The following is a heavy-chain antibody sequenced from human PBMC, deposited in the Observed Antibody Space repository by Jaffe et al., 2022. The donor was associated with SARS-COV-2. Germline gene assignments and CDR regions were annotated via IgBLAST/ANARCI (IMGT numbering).Heavy chain of an antibody. D-gene: IGHD3-22*01. Sequence: QVQLVESGGGVVQPGRSLRLSCAASGFTFSSYGMHWVRQAPGKGLEWVAVIWYDGSNKYYADSVKGRFTISRDNSKNTLYLQMNSLRAEDTAVYYCARGPFSSGYHDYWGQGTLVTVSS. CDR3: ARGPFSSGYHDY. V-gene: IGHV3-33*01. J-gene: IGHJ4*02. CDR1: GFTFSSYG. CDR2: IWYDGSNK.